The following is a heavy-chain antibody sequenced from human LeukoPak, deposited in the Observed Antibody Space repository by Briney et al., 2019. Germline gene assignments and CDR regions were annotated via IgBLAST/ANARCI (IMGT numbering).Heavy chain of an antibody. CDR3: PRNDGPGSYWSISHHYYYYGMDV. V-gene: IGHV3-11*01. Sequence: GGSLRLSCAASGFTFSDYYMNWIRQAPGKGLEWVSYISSSGSTIYYADSVKGRFTISRDNAKNSLYLQMNSLRAEDTAVYYCPRNDGPGSYWSISHHYYYYGMDVWGQGTTVTVSS. CDR2: ISSSGSTI. J-gene: IGHJ6*02. D-gene: IGHD3-10*01. CDR1: GFTFSDYY.